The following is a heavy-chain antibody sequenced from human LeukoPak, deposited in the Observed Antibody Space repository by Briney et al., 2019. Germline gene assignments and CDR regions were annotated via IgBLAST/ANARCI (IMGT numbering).Heavy chain of an antibody. Sequence: ASVKVSCKASGYTFTSYGISWVRQAPGQGLEWMGWISAYNGNTNYAQKLQGRVTMTTDTSTSAAYMELRSLRSDDTAVYYCARARIAADTYYYYGMDVWGQGTTVTVSS. CDR1: GYTFTSYG. D-gene: IGHD6-13*01. CDR3: ARARIAADTYYYYGMDV. J-gene: IGHJ6*02. V-gene: IGHV1-18*01. CDR2: ISAYNGNT.